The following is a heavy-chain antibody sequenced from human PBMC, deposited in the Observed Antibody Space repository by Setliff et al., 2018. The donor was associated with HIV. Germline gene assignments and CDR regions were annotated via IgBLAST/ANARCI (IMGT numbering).Heavy chain of an antibody. J-gene: IGHJ4*02. V-gene: IGHV1-69*13. CDR1: GDTFSTFA. CDR3: ARGSPIVWFGEFLYPEVDY. CDR2: IIPKSNTP. Sequence: SVKVSCKASGDTFSTFAIIWVRQAPGQGLEWMGGIIPKSNTPDYAQIFKGRLTIIADESTSTAHMELVGLTSEDTAVYYCARGSPIVWFGEFLYPEVDYWGQGSLVTVSS. D-gene: IGHD3-10*01.